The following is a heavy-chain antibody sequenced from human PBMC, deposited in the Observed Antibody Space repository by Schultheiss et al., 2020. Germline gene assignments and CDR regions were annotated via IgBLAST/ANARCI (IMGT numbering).Heavy chain of an antibody. Sequence: GESLKISCAASGFTFSDYYMSWIRQAPGKGLEWVSYISSSGSTIYYADSVKGRFTISRDNAKNSLYLQMNSLRAEDTAVYYCARERSGGLLHYYYYGMDVWGQGTTVTVSS. V-gene: IGHV3-11*01. CDR3: ARERSGGLLHYYYYGMDV. CDR1: GFTFSDYY. CDR2: ISSSGSTI. J-gene: IGHJ6*02. D-gene: IGHD3-16*01.